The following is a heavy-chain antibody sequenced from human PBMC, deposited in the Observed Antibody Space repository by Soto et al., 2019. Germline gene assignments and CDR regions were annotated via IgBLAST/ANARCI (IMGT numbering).Heavy chain of an antibody. CDR2: IYASGST. D-gene: IGHD4-17*01. J-gene: IGHJ2*01. CDR3: AREVIPLTTDWYFDL. Sequence: QVQLQESGPGLVKPSETLSLTCTVSGVSISGGVYYWSWIRQPPGKGLEWIGYIYASGSTYYNPSLKSRVTISVDTSNNQFSLRLTSVTAADSAVYYCAREVIPLTTDWYFDLWGRGTLVTVSP. CDR1: GVSISGGVYY. V-gene: IGHV4-30-4*01.